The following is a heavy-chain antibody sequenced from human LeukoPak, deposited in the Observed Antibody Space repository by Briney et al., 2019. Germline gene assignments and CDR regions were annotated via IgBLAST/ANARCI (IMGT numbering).Heavy chain of an antibody. Sequence: SETLSLTCTVSGGSVSGSYYRNWIRQPPGKGLEWIGYMYSSGTINYNPSLKSRVTVSIDMSKNQFSLKLSSVTAADTAVYYCASSYYDSSGYSPSFDYWGQGTLVTVSS. J-gene: IGHJ4*02. V-gene: IGHV4-61*01. CDR1: GGSVSGSYY. CDR3: ASSYYDSSGYSPSFDY. CDR2: MYSSGTI. D-gene: IGHD3-22*01.